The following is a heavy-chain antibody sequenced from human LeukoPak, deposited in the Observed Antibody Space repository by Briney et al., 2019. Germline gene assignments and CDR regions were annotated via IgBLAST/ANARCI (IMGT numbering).Heavy chain of an antibody. CDR1: GFTFSRTG. CDR2: IRYDTSNK. CDR3: AKDRVDDPNYYYAMSV. V-gene: IGHV3-30*02. J-gene: IGHJ6*02. Sequence: PGGSLRLSCAASGFTFSRTGMHWVRQAPGKGLEWVAFIRYDTSNKYYADFVRGRFTISRDNSKNRLYLQLNSLRAEDTAVYYCAKDRVDDPNYYYAMSVWGRGTTVTVSS. D-gene: IGHD1-1*01.